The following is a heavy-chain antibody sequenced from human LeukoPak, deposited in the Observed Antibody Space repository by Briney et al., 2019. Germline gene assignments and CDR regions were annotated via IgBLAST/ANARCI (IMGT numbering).Heavy chain of an antibody. J-gene: IGHJ3*02. CDR3: ARDPPSWIGAFDI. CDR1: GGTFSSYA. CDR2: IIPIFGTA. D-gene: IGHD2-2*03. Sequence: SVKVSCKACGGTFSSYAISWVRQAPGQGLEWMGGIIPIFGTANYAQKFQGRVTITADESTSTAYMELSSLRSEDTAVYYCARDPPSWIGAFDIWGQGTMVTVSS. V-gene: IGHV1-69*13.